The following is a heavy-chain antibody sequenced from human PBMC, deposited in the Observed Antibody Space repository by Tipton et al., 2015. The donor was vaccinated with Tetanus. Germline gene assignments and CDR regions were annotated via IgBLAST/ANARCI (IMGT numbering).Heavy chain of an antibody. Sequence: LRLSCAVSGGSFTSGDFYWTWIRQSPGKGLEWIGSIYSSGRAHYSPSLKSRVTIPLDTSKNQFSLKLTSVTAADTAVYYCARGGRDAYNNPLGAFDVWGRGTTVTVSS. V-gene: IGHV4-30-4*01. J-gene: IGHJ3*01. CDR2: IYSSGRA. D-gene: IGHD5-24*01. CDR1: GGSFTSGDFY. CDR3: ARGGRDAYNNPLGAFDV.